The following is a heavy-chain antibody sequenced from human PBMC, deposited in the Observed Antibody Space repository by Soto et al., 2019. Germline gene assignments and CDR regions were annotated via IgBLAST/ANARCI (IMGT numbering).Heavy chain of an antibody. CDR2: LYSGGRI. D-gene: IGHD3-10*01. CDR1: GFSVTDNY. CDR3: ARSDREYAYGLNV. V-gene: IGHV3-53*01. J-gene: IGHJ6*02. Sequence: EAQLVESGGALIQPGGSLRLSCAGAGFSVTDNYITWVRQAPGKGLEWVSLLYSGGRIYYKESVKGRFTISRDTSKNMHYLQMGRLRTDDTAVYYCARSDREYAYGLNVWGQGTTVTVSS.